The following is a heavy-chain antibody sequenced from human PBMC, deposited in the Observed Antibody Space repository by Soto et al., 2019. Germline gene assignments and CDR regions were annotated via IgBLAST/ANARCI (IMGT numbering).Heavy chain of an antibody. CDR1: GFTFSSYA. D-gene: IGHD6-6*01. CDR3: AKDRPYSSSSGYYFDY. Sequence: GGSLRLSCAASGFTFSSYAMSWVRQAPGKGLEWVSAISGSGGSTYYADSVKGRFTISRDNSKNTLYLQMNSRRAEDTAVYYCAKDRPYSSSSGYYFDYWGQGTLVTVSS. V-gene: IGHV3-23*01. CDR2: ISGSGGST. J-gene: IGHJ4*02.